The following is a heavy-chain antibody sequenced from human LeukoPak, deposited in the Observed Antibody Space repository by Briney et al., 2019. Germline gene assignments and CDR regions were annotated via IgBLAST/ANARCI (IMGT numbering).Heavy chain of an antibody. J-gene: IGHJ5*02. CDR2: FHYSGTT. CDR1: GGALSSNY. V-gene: IGHV4-59*01. D-gene: IGHD1-14*01. CDR3: ARGALTGP. Sequence: SETLSLTCIVSGGALSSNYWSWIRQSPGKGLEWIGHFHYSGTTHYNPSLKSRIPISRDTSKNRFSLQVNSVPAADTAVYYCARGALTGPWGEGILVSVSS.